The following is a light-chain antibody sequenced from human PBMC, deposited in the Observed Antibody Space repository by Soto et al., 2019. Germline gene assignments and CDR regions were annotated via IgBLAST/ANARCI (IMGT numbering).Light chain of an antibody. J-gene: IGKJ2*01. Sequence: DIQMTQSPSTLSASVGDRVTITCRASQSISSWLAWYQQKPGKAPKLLIYKASSLESGVPSRFSGSGSGTEFTLTISRLQPDDFATYYCQQYNSYPYPFGQGTKLEIK. CDR1: QSISSW. CDR2: KAS. V-gene: IGKV1-5*03. CDR3: QQYNSYPYP.